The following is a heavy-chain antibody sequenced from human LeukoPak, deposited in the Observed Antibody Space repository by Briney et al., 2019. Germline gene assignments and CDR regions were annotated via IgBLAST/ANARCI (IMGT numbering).Heavy chain of an antibody. D-gene: IGHD2-2*01. CDR3: ASEPAAAHAPFDP. CDR1: GGTFSSYA. V-gene: IGHV1-69*05. J-gene: IGHJ5*02. CDR2: IIPIFGTA. Sequence: ASVKVSCKASGGTFSSYAISWVRQAPGQGLEWMEGIIPIFGTANYAQKFQGRVTITTDESTSTAYMGLSSLRSEDTAVYYCASEPAAAHAPFDPWGQGTLVTVSS.